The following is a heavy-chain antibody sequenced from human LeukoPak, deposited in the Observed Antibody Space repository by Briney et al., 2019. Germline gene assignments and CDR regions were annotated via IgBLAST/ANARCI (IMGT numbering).Heavy chain of an antibody. Sequence: GASVKVSCKASGYTFSDFYIHWVRQAPGQGLEWMGWINPNSGGTNYAQKFQGRVTLTRDTSITTTYMELSSLRSDDTAVYYCVRGYCSSTNCPPGGYWGQGALVTVSS. V-gene: IGHV1-2*02. CDR2: INPNSGGT. D-gene: IGHD2-2*01. J-gene: IGHJ4*02. CDR3: VRGYCSSTNCPPGGY. CDR1: GYTFSDFY.